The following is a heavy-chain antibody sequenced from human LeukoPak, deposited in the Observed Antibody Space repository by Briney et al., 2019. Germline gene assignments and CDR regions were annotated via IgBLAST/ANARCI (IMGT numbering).Heavy chain of an antibody. CDR2: ISAYNGNT. Sequence: ASVKVSCKASGYTFTSYAMNWVRQAPGQGLEWMGWISAYNGNTNYTQKLQGRVTMTTDTSTSTAYMELRSLRSDDTAVYYCARATPGYDLSLFSGDYWGQGTLVTVSS. CDR3: ARATPGYDLSLFSGDY. D-gene: IGHD5-12*01. CDR1: GYTFTSYA. J-gene: IGHJ4*02. V-gene: IGHV1-18*01.